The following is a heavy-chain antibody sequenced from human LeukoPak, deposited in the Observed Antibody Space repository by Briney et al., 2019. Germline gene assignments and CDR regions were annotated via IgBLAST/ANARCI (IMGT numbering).Heavy chain of an antibody. V-gene: IGHV3-53*01. CDR1: GFTVSSNY. Sequence: GGSLRHSCAASGFTVSSNYMSWVRQAPGKGLEWVSVIYSGGSTYYADSVKGRFTISRDNSKNTLYLQMNSLRAEDTAVYYCARSYYYDSSGYYGTYYFDYWGQGTLVTVSS. D-gene: IGHD3-22*01. CDR2: IYSGGST. J-gene: IGHJ4*02. CDR3: ARSYYYDSSGYYGTYYFDY.